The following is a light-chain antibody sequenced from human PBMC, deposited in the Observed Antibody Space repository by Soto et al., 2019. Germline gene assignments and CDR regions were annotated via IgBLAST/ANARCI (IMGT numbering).Light chain of an antibody. CDR3: QQRRNWPPIT. CDR1: QSVSSY. CDR2: DAS. Sequence: EIVLTQSPATLSLSPGERATLSCRASQSVSSYLAWYQQKPGQAPRLLIYDASNRATGIQARFSGSGSGTDFTLTISSLEAEDLAVYYCQQRRNWPPITFGQGKRREIK. J-gene: IGKJ5*01. V-gene: IGKV3-11*01.